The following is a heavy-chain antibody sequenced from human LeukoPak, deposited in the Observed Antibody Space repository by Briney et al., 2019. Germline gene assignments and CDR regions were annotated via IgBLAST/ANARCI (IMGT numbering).Heavy chain of an antibody. Sequence: GGFLRLSCAASGFTFSSCAMSWVRQAPGKGLEWVSAISGSGGSTYYADSVKGRFTISRDNSKNTLYLQMNSLRAEDTAVYYCAKDRGVQDAVLALDYWGQGTLVTVSS. V-gene: IGHV3-23*01. CDR2: ISGSGGST. CDR3: AKDRGVQDAVLALDY. J-gene: IGHJ4*02. D-gene: IGHD3-10*01. CDR1: GFTFSSCA.